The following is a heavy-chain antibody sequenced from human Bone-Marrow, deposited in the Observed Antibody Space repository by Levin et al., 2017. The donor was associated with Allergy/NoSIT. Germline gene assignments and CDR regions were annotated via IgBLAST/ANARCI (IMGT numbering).Heavy chain of an antibody. V-gene: IGHV3-23*01. CDR3: ARDPFAYNFGSGSYLDY. CDR2: ISGSGGST. Sequence: QPGESLKISCSASGFTFSSYAMSWVRQAPGKGLEWVSAISGSGGSTYYPDSVKGRFTISRNNSKNMLDLQMNSLRAEDTAVYYCARDPFAYNFGSGSYLDYWGQGTLVSVSS. D-gene: IGHD3-10*01. CDR1: GFTFSSYA. J-gene: IGHJ4*02.